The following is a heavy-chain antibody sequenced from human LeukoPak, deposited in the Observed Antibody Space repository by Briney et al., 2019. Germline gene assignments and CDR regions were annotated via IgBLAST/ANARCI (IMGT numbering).Heavy chain of an antibody. CDR1: GGSFSGYY. D-gene: IGHD3-3*01. V-gene: IGHV4-34*01. Sequence: SETLSLTCAVYGGSFSGYYWSWIRQPPGKGLEWIGEINHSGSTNYNPSLKSRVTISVDTSKNQFSLKLSSVTAADTAVYYCARTSFADFWSADYWGQGTLVTVSS. J-gene: IGHJ4*02. CDR3: ARTSFADFWSADY. CDR2: INHSGST.